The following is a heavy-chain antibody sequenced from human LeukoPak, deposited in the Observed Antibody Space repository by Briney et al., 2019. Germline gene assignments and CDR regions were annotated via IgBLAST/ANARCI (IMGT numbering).Heavy chain of an antibody. D-gene: IGHD2-15*01. Sequence: GGSLRLSCAASGFTFSSYAMSWVRQARGKGLEWVSTISSGGSTYYAGSVKGRFTISRDNSKNTLYLQMNSLRAEDTALYYCARYCSGSSCYSGLDYWGQGTLVTVSS. CDR2: ISSGGST. CDR3: ARYCSGSSCYSGLDY. J-gene: IGHJ4*02. CDR1: GFTFSSYA. V-gene: IGHV3-23*01.